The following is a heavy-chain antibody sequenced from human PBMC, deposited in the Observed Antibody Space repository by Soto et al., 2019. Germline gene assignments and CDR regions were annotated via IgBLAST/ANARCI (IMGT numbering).Heavy chain of an antibody. CDR1: GFTFSTYS. J-gene: IGHJ4*02. CDR3: GRDNNFYASGRGVDY. CDR2: ITSSSNYI. Sequence: EVQLVESGGGLVEPGGSLRLSCAASGFTFSTYSMNWVRQAPGKGLEWVSSITSSSNYIHYRDSVKGRFTISRDNAKNSVYLQMNSLRAEDTAIYYCGRDNNFYASGRGVDYWGQGTLVTVSS. D-gene: IGHD3-10*01. V-gene: IGHV3-21*01.